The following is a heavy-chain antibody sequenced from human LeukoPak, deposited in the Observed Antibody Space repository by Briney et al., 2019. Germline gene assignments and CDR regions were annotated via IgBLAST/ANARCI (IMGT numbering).Heavy chain of an antibody. J-gene: IGHJ4*02. CDR1: GFTFSTYT. CDR2: ISSSGSYM. D-gene: IGHD3-22*01. Sequence: GGSLRLSCAASGFTFSTYTMNWVRQAPGKGLEWVSSISSSGSYMYYADSMKGRFTISRDNAKNLLYLQMSSLRAEDTAVYFCAKRGVVIRVILVGFHKEAYYFDSWGQGALVTVSS. CDR3: AKRGVVIRVILVGFHKEAYYFDS. V-gene: IGHV3-21*04.